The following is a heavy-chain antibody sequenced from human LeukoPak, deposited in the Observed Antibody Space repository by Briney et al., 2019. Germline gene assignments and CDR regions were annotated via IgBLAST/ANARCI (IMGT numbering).Heavy chain of an antibody. CDR1: GFTFSSYG. J-gene: IGHJ4*02. CDR2: ISYDGSNK. V-gene: IGHV3-30*18. Sequence: PGGSLRLSCAASGFTFSSYGMHWVRQAPGKGLEWVAVISYDGSNKHYADSVKGRFTISRDNSKNTLYLQMNSLRAEDTAVYYCAKDVAAAGIGFDYWGQGTLVTVSS. D-gene: IGHD6-13*01. CDR3: AKDVAAAGIGFDY.